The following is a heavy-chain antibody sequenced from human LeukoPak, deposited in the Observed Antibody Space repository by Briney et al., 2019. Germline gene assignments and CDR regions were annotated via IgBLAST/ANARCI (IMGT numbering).Heavy chain of an antibody. D-gene: IGHD3-10*01. Sequence: SVKVSCKASGGTFSSHAITWVRQAPGQGLEWMGRIIPFFGTTNYAQNLQDRVTITTDESTNTAYMELSSLRSEDTAVYYCATSPITMVRGDTNAFDYWGQGTLVTVSS. CDR2: IIPFFGTT. V-gene: IGHV1-69*05. J-gene: IGHJ4*02. CDR3: ATSPITMVRGDTNAFDY. CDR1: GGTFSSHA.